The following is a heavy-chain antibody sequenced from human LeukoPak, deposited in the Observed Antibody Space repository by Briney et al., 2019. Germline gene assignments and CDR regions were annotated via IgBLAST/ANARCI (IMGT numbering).Heavy chain of an antibody. V-gene: IGHV3-30*18. CDR3: AKLLAGCSGGSCDFDY. J-gene: IGHJ4*02. Sequence: PGRSLRLSCAASGFTFSSYGMHWVRQAPGKGLEWVAVISYDGSNKYYADSVKGRFTISRDNSKNTLYLQMNSLRAEDTAVYYCAKLLAGCSGGSCDFDYWGQGTLVTVSS. CDR1: GFTFSSYG. D-gene: IGHD2-15*01. CDR2: ISYDGSNK.